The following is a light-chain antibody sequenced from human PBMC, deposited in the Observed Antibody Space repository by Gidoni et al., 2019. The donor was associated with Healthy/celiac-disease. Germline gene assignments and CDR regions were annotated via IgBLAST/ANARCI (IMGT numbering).Light chain of an antibody. Sequence: PGKTARITCGGNNIGSKSVHWYQQKPGQAPVLVIYYDSDRPSGIPERFSGSNSGNTATLTISRVEAGDEADYYCQVWDSSSDHPGVFGGGTKLTVL. CDR3: QVWDSSSDHPGV. J-gene: IGLJ3*02. CDR1: NIGSKS. V-gene: IGLV3-21*04. CDR2: YDS.